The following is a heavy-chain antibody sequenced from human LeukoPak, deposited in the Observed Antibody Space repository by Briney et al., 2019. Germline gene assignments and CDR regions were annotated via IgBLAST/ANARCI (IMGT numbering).Heavy chain of an antibody. CDR3: ARLGIAAAGSRYFDY. Sequence: SSETLSLTCTVSGYSISSGYYWGWIRQPPGKGLEWIGSIYYSGNTYYNPSLKSRVTISVDTSKNQFSLKLSSVTAADTAVYYCARLGIAAAGSRYFDYWGQGTLVTVSS. CDR1: GYSISSGYY. CDR2: IYYSGNT. V-gene: IGHV4-38-2*02. D-gene: IGHD6-13*01. J-gene: IGHJ4*02.